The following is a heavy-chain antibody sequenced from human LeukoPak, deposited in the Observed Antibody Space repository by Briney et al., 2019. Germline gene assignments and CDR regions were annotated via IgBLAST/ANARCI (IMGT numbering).Heavy chain of an antibody. J-gene: IGHJ4*02. CDR2: ISWNSGSI. D-gene: IGHD3-10*01. Sequence: GGSLRLSCAASGFTFDDYAMHWVRQAPGKGLEWVSGISWNSGSIGYADSVKGRFTISRDNAKNSLYLQMNSLRAEDTALYYCAKDIDPYYGSGNVDYWGQGTLVTVSS. V-gene: IGHV3-9*01. CDR3: AKDIDPYYGSGNVDY. CDR1: GFTFDDYA.